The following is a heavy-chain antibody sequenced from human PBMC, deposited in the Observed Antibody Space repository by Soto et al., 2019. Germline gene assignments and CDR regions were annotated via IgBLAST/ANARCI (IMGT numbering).Heavy chain of an antibody. J-gene: IGHJ4*02. V-gene: IGHV1-69*06. D-gene: IGHD4-17*01. CDR3: ARDLWGYGGNSGPVGY. CDR2: IIPIFGTA. Sequence: QVQLVQSGAEVKKPGSSVKVSCKASGGTFSSYAISWVRQAPGQGLEWMGGIIPIFGTANYAQKFQGRVTITADKSTSTAYMELSSVRSEDTAGEYGARDLWGYGGNSGPVGYGGQGTLVTVSA. CDR1: GGTFSSYA.